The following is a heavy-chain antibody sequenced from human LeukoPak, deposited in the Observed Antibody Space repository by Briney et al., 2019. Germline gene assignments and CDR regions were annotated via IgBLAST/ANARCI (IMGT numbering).Heavy chain of an antibody. CDR3: ARAYCRSTNCCYPS. D-gene: IGHD2-2*01. Sequence: PGGSLRLSCAASGFTFSSYSMNWVRQAPGKGLEWVSSISSSSSYIYYADSVKGRFTISRDNAKNSLYLQMNILRPQDTAVYYCARAYCRSTNCCYPSWGQGTLVTVSS. CDR1: GFTFSSYS. CDR2: ISSSSSYI. J-gene: IGHJ5*02. V-gene: IGHV3-21*01.